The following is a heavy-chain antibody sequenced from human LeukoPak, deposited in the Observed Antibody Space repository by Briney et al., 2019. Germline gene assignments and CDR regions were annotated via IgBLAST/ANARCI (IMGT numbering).Heavy chain of an antibody. Sequence: PGGSLRLSCAVSGFNFSSYVMHWVRQAPGKGLEWVAIISFDGSNKHYADSVRGRFTVSRDNSKSTLYLQMNSLRAEDSAVFYCARDRSGSYYRYFDLWGRGTLLTVSS. CDR3: ARDRSGSYYRYFDL. D-gene: IGHD1-26*01. CDR1: GFNFSSYV. J-gene: IGHJ2*01. V-gene: IGHV3-30*04. CDR2: ISFDGSNK.